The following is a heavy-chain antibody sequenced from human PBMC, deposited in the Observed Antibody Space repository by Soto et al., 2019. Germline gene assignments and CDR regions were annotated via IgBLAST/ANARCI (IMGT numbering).Heavy chain of an antibody. CDR3: TRDPYYDRRGYYLEDY. D-gene: IGHD3-22*01. CDR1: GFTFSDYS. J-gene: IGHJ4*02. CDR2: ISRDSRTV. Sequence: EVQLVESGGRLVQPGGSLRLSCAVSGFTFSDYSMNWVRQAPGKGLEWVSYISRDSRTVYYADSVKGRFTVSRDNAWNSLFLQMSSLRDEDTAVYYCTRDPYYDRRGYYLEDYWGQGTLVIVSS. V-gene: IGHV3-48*02.